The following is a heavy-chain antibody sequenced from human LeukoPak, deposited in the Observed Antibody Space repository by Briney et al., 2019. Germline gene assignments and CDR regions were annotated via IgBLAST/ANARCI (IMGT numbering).Heavy chain of an antibody. CDR1: GGSISSYY. CDR2: IYYSGST. J-gene: IGHJ4*02. D-gene: IGHD3-10*01. V-gene: IGHV4-59*01. Sequence: PSETLPLTCTVSGGSISSYYWSWIRQPPGKGLEWIGYIYYSGSTNYNPSLKSRVTISVDTSKNQFSLKLSSVTAADTAVYYCARAGEYYYGSGSYYNWGQGTLVTVSS. CDR3: ARAGEYYYGSGSYYN.